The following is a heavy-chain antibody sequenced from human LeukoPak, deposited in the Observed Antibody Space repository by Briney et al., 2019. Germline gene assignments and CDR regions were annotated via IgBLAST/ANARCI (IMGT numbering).Heavy chain of an antibody. J-gene: IGHJ4*02. V-gene: IGHV3-23*01. Sequence: GGTLRLSCAASGFTFSSYGMNWVRQGPGKGLEWVSGISASGGSTYYTDSLKGRLTISRDNSKNTLFLQMNSLRAEDTAIYYCAKGLERESRLECWGQGTLVTVSS. CDR3: AKGLERESRLEC. D-gene: IGHD1-1*01. CDR1: GFTFSSYG. CDR2: ISASGGST.